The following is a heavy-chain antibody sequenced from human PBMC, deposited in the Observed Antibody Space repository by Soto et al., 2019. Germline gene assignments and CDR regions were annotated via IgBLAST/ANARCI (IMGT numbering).Heavy chain of an antibody. CDR3: AKSKAYTWYYFDY. D-gene: IGHD3-16*01. J-gene: IGHJ4*02. CDR1: GFTFSSYG. V-gene: IGHV3-30*18. CDR2: ISYDGSNK. Sequence: GGSLRLSCAASGFTFSSYGMHWVRQAPGKGLEWVAVISYDGSNKYYADSVKGRFTISRDNSKNTLYLQMNSLRAEDTAVYYCAKSKAYTWYYFDYWGQGTLVTVSS.